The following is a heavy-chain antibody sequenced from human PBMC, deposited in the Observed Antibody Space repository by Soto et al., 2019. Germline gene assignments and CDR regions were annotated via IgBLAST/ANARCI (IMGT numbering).Heavy chain of an antibody. CDR1: GFTFSSYS. CDR3: ARDSQGYCISTSCHTWFDP. Sequence: PGGSLRLSCAASGFTFSSYSMNWVRQAPGKGLEWVSSISSSSSYIYYADSVKGRFTISRDNAKNSLYLQMNSLRAEDTAVYYCARDSQGYCISTSCHTWFDPWGQGALVTVSS. J-gene: IGHJ5*02. CDR2: ISSSSSYI. V-gene: IGHV3-21*01. D-gene: IGHD2-2*01.